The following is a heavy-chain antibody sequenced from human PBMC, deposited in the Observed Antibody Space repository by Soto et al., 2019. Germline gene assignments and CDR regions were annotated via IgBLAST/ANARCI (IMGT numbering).Heavy chain of an antibody. J-gene: IGHJ3*02. Sequence: QVQLQESGPGLVKPSETLSLTCTVSGGSISSYYWSWIRQPPGKGLEWIGYIYYSGSTNYNPSLTRRVTISVDTSKHQFPLKLSSVTAADTAVYYCARVWGGAFDIWGQGTMVTVSS. CDR1: GGSISSYY. V-gene: IGHV4-59*01. CDR2: IYYSGST. D-gene: IGHD3-10*01. CDR3: ARVWGGAFDI.